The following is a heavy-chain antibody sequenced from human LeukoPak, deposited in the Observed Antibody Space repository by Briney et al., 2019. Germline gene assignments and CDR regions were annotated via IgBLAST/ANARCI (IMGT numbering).Heavy chain of an antibody. J-gene: IGHJ3*02. D-gene: IGHD3-22*01. V-gene: IGHV4-34*01. Sequence: SETLSLTCAVYGGSFSGYYWSWIRQPPGKGLEWIGEINHSGSTNYNPSLKSRVTISVDTSKNQFSLKLSSVTAADTAVYYCARGPRDSSGYLVTAFDIWGQGTMVTVSS. CDR1: GGSFSGYY. CDR3: ARGPRDSSGYLVTAFDI. CDR2: INHSGST.